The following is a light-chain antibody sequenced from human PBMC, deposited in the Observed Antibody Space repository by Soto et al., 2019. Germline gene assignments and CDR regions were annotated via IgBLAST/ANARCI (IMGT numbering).Light chain of an antibody. J-gene: IGKJ1*01. CDR1: QGISSY. V-gene: IGKV1-9*01. CDR3: QQYDSFWTM. CDR2: AAS. Sequence: DIQMTQSPSTLPASVGDRVTITCRASQGISSYLAWYQQKPGKAPKLLIYAASTLQSGVPSRFSGSGSGTELTITISSLQPEDFETYYCQQYDSFWTMFGQGTKVDIK.